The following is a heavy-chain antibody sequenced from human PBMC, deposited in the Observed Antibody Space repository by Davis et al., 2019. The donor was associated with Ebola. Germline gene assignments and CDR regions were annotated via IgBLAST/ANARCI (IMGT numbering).Heavy chain of an antibody. V-gene: IGHV7-4-1*02. Sequence: ASVKVSCKASGYTFTGYYMHWVRQAPGQGLEWMGWINTNTGNPTYAQGFTGRFVFSLDTSVSTAYLQISSLKAEDTAVYYCARGLFLLEWLLTFGENWFDPWGQGTLVTVSS. CDR3: ARGLFLLEWLLTFGENWFDP. J-gene: IGHJ5*02. CDR1: GYTFTGYY. CDR2: INTNTGNP. D-gene: IGHD3-3*01.